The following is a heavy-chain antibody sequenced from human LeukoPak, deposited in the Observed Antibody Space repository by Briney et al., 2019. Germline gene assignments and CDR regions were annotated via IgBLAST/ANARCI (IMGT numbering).Heavy chain of an antibody. CDR1: GGSFSGYY. D-gene: IGHD1-26*01. CDR3: ASSLVGATPYYFDY. V-gene: IGHV4-34*01. CDR2: INHSGST. Sequence: SETLSLTCAVSGGSFSGYYWSWVRHPPGKGLEWIGEINHSGSTNYNPSLKSRVTISVDTSKNQFSLKLTSVTAADTAVYYCASSLVGATPYYFDYWGKGALVTAAS. J-gene: IGHJ4*02.